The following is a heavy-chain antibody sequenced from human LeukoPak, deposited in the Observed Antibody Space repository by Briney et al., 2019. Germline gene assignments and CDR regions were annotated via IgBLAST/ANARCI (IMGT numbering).Heavy chain of an antibody. V-gene: IGHV4-34*01. CDR3: ARGPVVVVHAFDP. CDR2: INHSGST. Sequence: SETLSLTCAVYGGSFSGYYWSWIRQPPGKWLEWIGEINHSGSTNYNPSLKSRVTISVDTSKNQFSLKLSSVTAADTAVYYCARGPVVVVHAFDPWGQGTLVTVSS. J-gene: IGHJ5*02. CDR1: GGSFSGYY. D-gene: IGHD3-22*01.